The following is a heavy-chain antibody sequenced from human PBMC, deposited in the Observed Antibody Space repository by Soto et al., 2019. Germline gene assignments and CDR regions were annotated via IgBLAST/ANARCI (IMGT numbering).Heavy chain of an antibody. CDR2: INHSGST. V-gene: IGHV4-34*01. Sequence: PSETLSLTCAVYGGSFSGYYWSWIRQPPGKGLEWIGEINHSGSTNYNPSLKSRVTISVDTSKNQFSLKLSSVTAADTAVYYCARGSSSWYCDFDYWGQGTLVTVSS. J-gene: IGHJ4*02. CDR3: ARGSSSWYCDFDY. CDR1: GGSFSGYY. D-gene: IGHD6-13*01.